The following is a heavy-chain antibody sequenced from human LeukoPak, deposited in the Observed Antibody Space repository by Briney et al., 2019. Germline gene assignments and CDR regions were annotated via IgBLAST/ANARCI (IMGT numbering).Heavy chain of an antibody. CDR2: INPNSGGT. V-gene: IGHV1-2*02. CDR3: AREPRGYSYGYVDY. J-gene: IGHJ4*02. D-gene: IGHD5-18*01. CDR1: GYTLTGYY. Sequence: ASVKVSCKASGYTLTGYYMHWVRQAPGQGLEWMGWINPNSGGTNYAQKFQGRVTMTRDTSISTAYMELSRLRSDDTAVYYCAREPRGYSYGYVDYWGQGTLVTVSS.